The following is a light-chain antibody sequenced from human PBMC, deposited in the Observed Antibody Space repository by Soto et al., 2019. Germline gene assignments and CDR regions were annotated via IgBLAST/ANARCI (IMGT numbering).Light chain of an antibody. J-gene: IGLJ1*01. CDR2: ALS. CDR3: SSYAGSNNYV. CDR1: ISDVGGYNY. V-gene: IGLV2-8*01. Sequence: QSALTQPPSASGSPGQSVTISCTGTISDVGGYNYVSWYQQNPGKAPKLIIYALSKRPSGVPDRFSGSKSGNTASLTVSGLQAEDEADYYCSSYAGSNNYVFGTGTKLTVL.